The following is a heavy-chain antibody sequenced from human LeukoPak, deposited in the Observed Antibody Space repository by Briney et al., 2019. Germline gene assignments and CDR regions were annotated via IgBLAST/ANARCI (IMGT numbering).Heavy chain of an antibody. D-gene: IGHD2-21*01. CDR1: GFTFISYA. Sequence: PGGSLRLSCAASGFTFISYAMSWVRQSPGKGLEWVSVIYAGGSTYYAESVNGRFTISRDNSRNTLFLQMNSLRAEDTALYYCASAREYCGSAECYEYFQHWGQGTLVTVAS. CDR2: IYAGGST. J-gene: IGHJ1*01. V-gene: IGHV3-23*03. CDR3: ASAREYCGSAECYEYFQH.